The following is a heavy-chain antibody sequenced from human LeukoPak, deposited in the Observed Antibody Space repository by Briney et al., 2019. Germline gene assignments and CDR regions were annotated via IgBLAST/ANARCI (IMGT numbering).Heavy chain of an antibody. CDR3: ARGRRYFYWLLFPRNWFDP. CDR2: INHSGST. V-gene: IGHV4-34*01. J-gene: IGHJ5*02. D-gene: IGHD3-9*01. CDR1: GGSFSGYY. Sequence: SETLSLTCAVYGGSFSGYYWSWIRQPPGKGLEWIGEINHSGSTNYNPSLKSRVTISVDTSKNQFSLKLSSVTAADTAVYYCARGRRYFYWLLFPRNWFDPWGQGTLVTVSS.